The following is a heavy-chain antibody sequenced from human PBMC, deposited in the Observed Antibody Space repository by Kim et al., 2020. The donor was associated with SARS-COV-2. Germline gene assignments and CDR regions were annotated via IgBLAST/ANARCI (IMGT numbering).Heavy chain of an antibody. D-gene: IGHD3-10*02. CDR2: IIPAFGTT. V-gene: IGHV1-69*13. Sequence: SVKVSCKASGCTFSSYAISWVRQAPGQGLEWMGSIIPAFGTTNFAQNFQGRVTLSADDSTSTAYMELDSLQFEDTAVYYCARDGPGTIFRCSIGTDVWG. CDR3: ARDGPGTIFRCSIGTDV. J-gene: IGHJ6*02. CDR1: GCTFSSYA.